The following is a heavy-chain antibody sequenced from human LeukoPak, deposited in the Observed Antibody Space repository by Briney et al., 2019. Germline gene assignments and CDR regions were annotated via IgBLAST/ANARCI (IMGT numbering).Heavy chain of an antibody. J-gene: IGHJ5*02. V-gene: IGHV3-30*03. Sequence: GGSLRLSCAASGFTFSSYSMNWVRQAPGKGLEWVAVISYDGSNKYYADSVKGRFTISRDNSKNTLYLQMNSLRAEDTAVYYCAREIVATILGHNWFDPWGQGTLVTVSS. CDR2: ISYDGSNK. CDR3: AREIVATILGHNWFDP. CDR1: GFTFSSYS. D-gene: IGHD5-12*01.